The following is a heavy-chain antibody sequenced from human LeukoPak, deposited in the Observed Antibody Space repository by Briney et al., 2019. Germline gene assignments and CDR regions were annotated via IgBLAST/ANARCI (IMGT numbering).Heavy chain of an antibody. J-gene: IGHJ3*02. Sequence: GGSLRLSCAASGFTFSSYSMNWVRQAPGKGLEWVSSISSSSSYIYYADSVKGRFTISRDNAKNSLYLQMNSLRAEDTAVYYCATRRTLIPDDAFDIWGRGTMVTVSS. V-gene: IGHV3-21*01. CDR1: GFTFSSYS. D-gene: IGHD1-14*01. CDR2: ISSSSSYI. CDR3: ATRRTLIPDDAFDI.